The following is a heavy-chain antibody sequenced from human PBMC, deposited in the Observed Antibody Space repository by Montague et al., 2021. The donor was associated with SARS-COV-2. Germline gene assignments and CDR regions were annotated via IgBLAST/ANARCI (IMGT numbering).Heavy chain of an antibody. D-gene: IGHD3-9*01. CDR1: GGYFSGYY. CDR3: ARGRYFHWLLFALNDAFDI. V-gene: IGHV4-34*01. Sequence: SETLSLTCAVYGGYFSGYYWSWIRQPPGKGLEWIGEIDHSGSTNYNPSLKSRVTISLDTSKNQFSLRLNSVTAADTAVYYCARGRYFHWLLFALNDAFDIWGQGTMVTVSS. CDR2: IDHSGST. J-gene: IGHJ3*02.